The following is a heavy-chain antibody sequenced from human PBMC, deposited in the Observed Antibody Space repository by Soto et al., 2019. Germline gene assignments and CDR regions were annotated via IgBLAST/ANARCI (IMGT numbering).Heavy chain of an antibody. D-gene: IGHD2-2*01. CDR2: IWYDGSNK. CDR1: GFTFSSYG. J-gene: IGHJ4*02. CDR3: ARECYEGYYFDY. V-gene: IGHV3-33*01. Sequence: GGSLRLSCAASGFTFSSYGMHWVRQAPGKGLEWVAVIWYDGSNKYYADSVKGRFTISRDNSKNTLYLQMNSLRAEDTAVYYCARECYEGYYFDYWGQGTLVTVSS.